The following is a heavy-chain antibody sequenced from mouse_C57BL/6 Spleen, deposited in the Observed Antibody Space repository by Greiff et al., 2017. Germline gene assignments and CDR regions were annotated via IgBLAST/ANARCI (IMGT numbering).Heavy chain of an antibody. CDR1: GYTFTSYW. D-gene: IGHD2-3*01. CDR2: IYPGSGST. Sequence: VQLQQSGAELVKPGASVKMSCKASGYTFTSYWITWVKQRPGQGLEWIGDIYPGSGSTNYNEKFKSKATLTVDTSSSTAYMQLSSLTSEDSAVYYCARGGYYALYYFDYWGQGTTLTVSS. CDR3: ARGGYYALYYFDY. V-gene: IGHV1-55*01. J-gene: IGHJ2*01.